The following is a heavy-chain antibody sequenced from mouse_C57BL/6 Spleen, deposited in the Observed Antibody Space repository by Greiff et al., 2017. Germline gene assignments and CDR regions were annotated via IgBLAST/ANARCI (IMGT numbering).Heavy chain of an antibody. CDR1: GYTFTDYE. D-gene: IGHD1-1*01. J-gene: IGHJ2*01. V-gene: IGHV1-15*01. Sequence: QVQLQQSGAELVRPGASVTLSCKASGYTFTDYEMHWVKQTPVHGLEWIGAIDPETGGTAYNQKFKGKAILTADKSSSTAYMELRSLTSEDSAVYYCTRGGLYYGSSYGYWGQGTTLTVSS. CDR2: IDPETGGT. CDR3: TRGGLYYGSSYGY.